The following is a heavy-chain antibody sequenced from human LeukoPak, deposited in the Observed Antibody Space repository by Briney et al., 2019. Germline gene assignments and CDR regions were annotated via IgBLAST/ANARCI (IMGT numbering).Heavy chain of an antibody. CDR1: GFTFSSYT. V-gene: IGHV3-21*04. CDR2: ISSSSNYI. Sequence: GGSLRLSCAASGFTFSSYTMNWVRQAPGKGLEWVSSISSSSNYIYYADSVKGRFTISRDNAKNSLYLQMNSLRAEDTAVYYCAKDLEYSSSFYDAFDIWGQGTMVTVSS. J-gene: IGHJ3*02. D-gene: IGHD6-13*01. CDR3: AKDLEYSSSFYDAFDI.